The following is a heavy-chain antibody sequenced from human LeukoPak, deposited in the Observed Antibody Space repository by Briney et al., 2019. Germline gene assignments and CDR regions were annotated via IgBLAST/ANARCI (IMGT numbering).Heavy chain of an antibody. Sequence: SETLSLTCIVSGGSISSYYWSWIPQPPGKGLEWIGYVHNSGTNYNPSLKSRVTISVDTSKNQFSLRLSSVTAADTAVYYCARGWGYMDYWGQVTLVTVSS. CDR1: GGSISSYY. D-gene: IGHD5-18*01. J-gene: IGHJ4*02. V-gene: IGHV4-59*08. CDR2: VHNSGT. CDR3: ARGWGYMDY.